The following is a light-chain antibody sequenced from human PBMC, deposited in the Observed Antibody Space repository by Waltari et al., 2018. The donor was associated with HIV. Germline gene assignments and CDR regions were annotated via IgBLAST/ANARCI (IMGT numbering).Light chain of an antibody. CDR1: SSDVGGNNY. V-gene: IGLV2-8*01. CDR2: EVY. CDR3: SSYAGINTYVL. J-gene: IGLJ2*01. Sequence: QSALTQPPSASGSPGQSVTISCNGTSSDVGGNNYVSWYQQYPGKAPRLMIYEVYKRPSGVPHRFSGAKSGNTASLTVSGLQAEDEANYDCSSYAGINTYVLFGGGTKLTVL.